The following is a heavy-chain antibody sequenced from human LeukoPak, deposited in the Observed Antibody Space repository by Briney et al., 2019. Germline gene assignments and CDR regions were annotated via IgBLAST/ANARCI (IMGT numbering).Heavy chain of an antibody. Sequence: SETLSLTCTVSGGSISSDFWIWVRQPPGKGLEWIGYIYYSGSTNYNPSLKSRVTISVDTSKNQFSLKLSSVTAADTAVYYCARDRGSSRRYYFDYWGQGTLVTVSS. D-gene: IGHD1-26*01. CDR3: ARDRGSSRRYYFDY. CDR2: IYYSGST. CDR1: GGSISSDF. V-gene: IGHV4-59*12. J-gene: IGHJ4*02.